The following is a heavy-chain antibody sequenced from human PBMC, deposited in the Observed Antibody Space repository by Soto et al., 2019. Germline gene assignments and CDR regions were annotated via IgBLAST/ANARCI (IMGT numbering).Heavy chain of an antibody. CDR2: IKQDGSEK. CDR3: ARDAKSLIAVAGDFFDY. D-gene: IGHD6-19*01. Sequence: EVQLVESGGGLVQPGGSLRLSCAASGFTFSSYWMSWVRQAPGKGLEWVANIKQDGSEKYYVDSVKGRFTISRDNAKNSLYLQMNSLRAEDKAVYYCARDAKSLIAVAGDFFDYWGLGTLVTVSS. CDR1: GFTFSSYW. J-gene: IGHJ4*02. V-gene: IGHV3-7*03.